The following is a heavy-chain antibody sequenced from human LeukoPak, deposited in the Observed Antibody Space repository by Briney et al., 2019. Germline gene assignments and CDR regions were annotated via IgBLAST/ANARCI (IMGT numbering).Heavy chain of an antibody. Sequence: SETLSLTCAVYGGSFSGYYWSWIRQPPGKGLEWIGEINHSGSTNYNPSLKSRVTISVDTSKNQFFLKLSSVTAADTAVYYCAREGITFGGVIVRRAFDIWGQGTMVTVSS. V-gene: IGHV4-34*01. J-gene: IGHJ3*02. D-gene: IGHD3-16*02. CDR1: GGSFSGYY. CDR2: INHSGST. CDR3: AREGITFGGVIVRRAFDI.